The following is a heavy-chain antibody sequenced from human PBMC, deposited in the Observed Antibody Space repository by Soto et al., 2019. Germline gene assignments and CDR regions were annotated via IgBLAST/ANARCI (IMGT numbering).Heavy chain of an antibody. CDR3: ASDSTMTSTCRRLGV. J-gene: IGHJ6*02. CDR2: IFYSGST. CDR1: GGSISTRDYF. Sequence: QVQLQESGPGLVKPSQTLSLTCTVSGGSISTRDYFWGWVRQHPGKGLEWIGCIFYSGSTYYNPSLHSRLTISVDTSKNQYSLRLASVPAADTAVYYCASDSTMTSTCRRLGVWGQGTTVTVSS. V-gene: IGHV4-31*03.